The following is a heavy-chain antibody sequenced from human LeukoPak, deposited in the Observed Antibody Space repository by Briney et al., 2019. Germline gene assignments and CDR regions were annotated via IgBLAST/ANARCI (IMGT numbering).Heavy chain of an antibody. CDR2: INPYNGAT. J-gene: IGHJ3*01. CDR3: ATPHLLSDDTFDV. CDR1: GYIFTVSY. D-gene: IGHD2-15*01. Sequence: ASVKVSCKTSGYIFTVSYIHWVRQAPGQGLEWMGWINPYNGATIYAQKFQGRVTMTSDTSISTAYMELSRLRSDDTAVYYCATPHLLSDDTFDVWGRGTMITVSS. V-gene: IGHV1-2*02.